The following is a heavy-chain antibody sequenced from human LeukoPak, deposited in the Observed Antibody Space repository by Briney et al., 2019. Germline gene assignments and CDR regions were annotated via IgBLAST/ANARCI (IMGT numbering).Heavy chain of an antibody. D-gene: IGHD2-15*01. Sequence: GGSLRLSCAASGFTFSNYAMHWVRQAPGKGLEWVAFIRYDGTNKYNADSVKGRFTISRDNSKNTLYLQMNSLRAEDTAVYYCAKGACSGGNCYSSDYFDCWGQGTLVTVSS. CDR2: IRYDGTNK. CDR3: AKGACSGGNCYSSDYFDC. CDR1: GFTFSNYA. J-gene: IGHJ4*02. V-gene: IGHV3-30*02.